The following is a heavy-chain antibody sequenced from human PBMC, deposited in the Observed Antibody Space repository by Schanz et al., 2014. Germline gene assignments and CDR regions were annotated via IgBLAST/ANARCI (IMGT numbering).Heavy chain of an antibody. Sequence: QVQLVESGGGVVQPGRSLRLSCAASGFTFSKYGMHWVRQAPGKGLEWVAVIWYDGSNKNYADSVKGRFTISRDNSKNTLYLQMNSLRAEDTAVYYCAKDLVVVPAAMGGMDVWGQGTTVTVSS. J-gene: IGHJ6*02. CDR3: AKDLVVVPAAMGGMDV. CDR1: GFTFSKYG. D-gene: IGHD2-2*01. CDR2: IWYDGSNK. V-gene: IGHV3-33*06.